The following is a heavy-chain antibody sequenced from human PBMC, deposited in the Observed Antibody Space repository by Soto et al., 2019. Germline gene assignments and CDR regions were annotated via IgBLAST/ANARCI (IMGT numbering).Heavy chain of an antibody. J-gene: IGHJ6*02. CDR1: GGSFSGYY. D-gene: IGHD3-3*01. Sequence: PSETLSLTXAVYGGSFSGYYWSWIRQPPGKGLEWIGEINHSGSTNCNPSLKSRVTISVDTSKNQFSLKLSSVTAADTAVYYCARNGPYYDFWSGYYFGGGMDVWGQGTTVTVSS. CDR3: ARNGPYYDFWSGYYFGGGMDV. CDR2: INHSGST. V-gene: IGHV4-34*01.